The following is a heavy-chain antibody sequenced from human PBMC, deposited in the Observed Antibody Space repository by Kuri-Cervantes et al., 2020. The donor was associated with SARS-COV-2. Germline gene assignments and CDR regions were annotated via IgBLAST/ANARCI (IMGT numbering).Heavy chain of an antibody. D-gene: IGHD2-15*01. CDR1: EGTFFSYA. CDR3: AKDQHGIVVVVAAIDY. V-gene: IGHV1-69*05. Sequence: SVKVSCKASEGTFFSYAVSWVRQAPGQGLEWMGGIAPIFGKTDYAQKFQGRVTITTDESTSTAYMELSSLRSEDTAVYYCAKDQHGIVVVVAAIDYWGQGTLVTVSS. CDR2: IAPIFGKT. J-gene: IGHJ4*02.